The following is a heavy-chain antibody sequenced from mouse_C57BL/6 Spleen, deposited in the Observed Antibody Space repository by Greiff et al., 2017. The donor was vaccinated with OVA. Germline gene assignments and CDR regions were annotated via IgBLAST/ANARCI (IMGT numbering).Heavy chain of an antibody. Sequence: QVQLQQSGAELVMPGASVKLSCKASGYTFTSYWMHWVKRRPGQGLEWIGEIDPSDSYTNYNQKFKGKATLTVDKSSSTAYMPLSSLKSEDSAVYYSARWGDYRTRYFDDWGQGTTVTVSS. CDR3: ARWGDYRTRYFDD. V-gene: IGHV1-69*01. J-gene: IGHJ1*01. CDR1: GYTFTSYW. CDR2: IDPSDSYT. D-gene: IGHD2-13*01.